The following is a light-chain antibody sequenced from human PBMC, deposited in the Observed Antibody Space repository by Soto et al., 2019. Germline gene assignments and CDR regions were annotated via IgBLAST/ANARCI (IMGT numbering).Light chain of an antibody. Sequence: EIVLKQSPATLSSSPGERATLSGRASQTVSSKSAWYQHKPGQAPRLLIYDTSNRATGIPARFSGSGSGTDFPLTISSLEPEDFAVYYCHQRSNWPLTFGGGTKVDI. CDR2: DTS. V-gene: IGKV3-11*01. CDR3: HQRSNWPLT. J-gene: IGKJ4*01. CDR1: QTVSSK.